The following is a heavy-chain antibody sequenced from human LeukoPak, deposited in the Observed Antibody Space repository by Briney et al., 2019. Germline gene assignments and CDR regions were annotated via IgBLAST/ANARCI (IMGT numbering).Heavy chain of an antibody. V-gene: IGHV3-49*04. CDR1: GFTFGDYA. Sequence: GGSLRLSCTASGFTFGDYAMSWVRQAPGKGLEWVGFIRSKAYGGTTEYAASVKGRFTISRDDSKSIAYLQMNSLKTEDTAVYYCTRSRYYGSNHYYYYGMDVWGQGTTVTVSS. D-gene: IGHD3-10*01. J-gene: IGHJ6*02. CDR2: IRSKAYGGTT. CDR3: TRSRYYGSNHYYYYGMDV.